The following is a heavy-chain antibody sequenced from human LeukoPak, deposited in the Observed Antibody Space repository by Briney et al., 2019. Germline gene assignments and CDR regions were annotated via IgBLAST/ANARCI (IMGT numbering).Heavy chain of an antibody. CDR2: IYHTGST. CDR3: ARGPTSAADLNWFDP. CDR1: DDSIGNDNW. Sequence: PSGTLSLTCAVSDDSIGNDNWWSWVRQPPGKGLEWIGEIYHTGSTNYNPSLKSRVTISVDKSNNQFSLKLSSVTAADTAVYYCARGPTSAADLNWFDPWGQGTLVTVSS. D-gene: IGHD6-13*01. J-gene: IGHJ5*02. V-gene: IGHV4-4*02.